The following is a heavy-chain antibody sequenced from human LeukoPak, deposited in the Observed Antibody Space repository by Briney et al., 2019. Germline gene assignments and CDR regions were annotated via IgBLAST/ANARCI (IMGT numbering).Heavy chain of an antibody. CDR2: ISSSSSYI. D-gene: IGHD1-7*01. V-gene: IGHV3-21*01. CDR1: GFTFSSYS. Sequence: GGSLRLSCAASGFTFSSYSMNWVRQAPGKGLEWVSSISSSSSYIYYADSVRGRFTISRDNAKNSLYLQIGSLRAEDTAVYYCARERDKWNYRWFDPWGQGTLVTVSS. CDR3: ARERDKWNYRWFDP. J-gene: IGHJ5*02.